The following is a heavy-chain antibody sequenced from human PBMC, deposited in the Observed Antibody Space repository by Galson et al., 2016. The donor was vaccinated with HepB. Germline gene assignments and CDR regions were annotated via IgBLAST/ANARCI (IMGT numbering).Heavy chain of an antibody. V-gene: IGHV3-30*18. CDR2: VSYDGTNR. J-gene: IGHJ4*02. CDR1: GFTFTDFG. Sequence: LRLSCAASGFTFTDFGMHWVRQAPGKGPEWVAVVSYDGTNRDYADSVKGRFTISRDDSKNTLSLQMSNLRPEDTAVYYCVKDAMIYAPLKLFEYWGQGALVTVSS. CDR3: VKDAMIYAPLKLFEY. D-gene: IGHD2-2*01.